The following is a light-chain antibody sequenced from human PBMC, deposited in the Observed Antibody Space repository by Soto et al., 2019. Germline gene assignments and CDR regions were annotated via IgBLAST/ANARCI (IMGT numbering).Light chain of an antibody. J-gene: IGKJ1*01. CDR2: AAS. CDR3: QKYNSAPRT. Sequence: DIHITQSPASLSASVGDRVRITCRASQGISNYLAWYQQKPGKVPKLLIYAASTLQSGVPSRFSGSGSGTDFTLTISSLQPEDVATYYCQKYNSAPRTFGQGTKVDIK. V-gene: IGKV1-27*01. CDR1: QGISNY.